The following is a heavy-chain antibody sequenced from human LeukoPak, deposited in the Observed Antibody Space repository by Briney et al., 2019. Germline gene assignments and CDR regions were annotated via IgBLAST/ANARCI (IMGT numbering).Heavy chain of an antibody. Sequence: SETLLLTFCVPRGPISCYHWSSIPQPTGKVQEWIGYIYYSRSTNYNPSLKSRVTIAVDTSKNQFALKLSSVTAADTAVYYCARQGEFGDFDYWGQGTLVTVSS. CDR2: IYYSRST. V-gene: IGHV4-59*08. D-gene: IGHD3-10*01. CDR1: RGPISCYH. CDR3: ARQGEFGDFDY. J-gene: IGHJ4*02.